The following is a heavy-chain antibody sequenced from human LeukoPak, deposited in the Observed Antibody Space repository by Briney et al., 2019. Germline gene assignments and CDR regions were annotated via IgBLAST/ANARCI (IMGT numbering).Heavy chain of an antibody. Sequence: KAGGSLRLSCAASGFTFSNYSMNWVRQAPGKGLEWVSSISSSSSYIYYADSVKGRFTISRDNAKNSLYLQMNSLRAEDTAVYCCAKDPRQLWFRTFDYWGQGTLVTVSS. D-gene: IGHD5-18*01. CDR1: GFTFSNYS. V-gene: IGHV3-21*01. CDR3: AKDPRQLWFRTFDY. CDR2: ISSSSSYI. J-gene: IGHJ4*02.